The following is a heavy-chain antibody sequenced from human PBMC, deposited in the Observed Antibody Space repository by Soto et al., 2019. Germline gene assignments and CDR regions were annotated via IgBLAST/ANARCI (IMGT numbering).Heavy chain of an antibody. V-gene: IGHV4-34*01. CDR1: GGSFSGYY. D-gene: IGHD5-12*01. CDR2: INHSGST. CDR3: ARGRVIVATIFYYGMDV. Sequence: SETLSLTCAVYGGSFSGYYWSWIRQPPGKGLEWIGEINHSGSTNYNPSLKSRVTISVDTSKNQFSLKPSSVTAADTAVYYCARGRVIVATIFYYGMDVWGQGTTVTVSS. J-gene: IGHJ6*02.